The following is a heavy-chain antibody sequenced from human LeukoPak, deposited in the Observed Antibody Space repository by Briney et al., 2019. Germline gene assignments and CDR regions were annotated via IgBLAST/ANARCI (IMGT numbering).Heavy chain of an antibody. CDR3: AGSVVVPAATYYFDY. V-gene: IGHV4-59*01. CDR1: DGSITTYY. D-gene: IGHD2-15*01. Sequence: SETLSLTCTVSDGSITTYYWSWIRQPPGKGLEWIGYIYYSGSTTYNPSLKSRVTISVDTSKNQFSLNLSSVTAADTAVYYCAGSVVVPAATYYFDYWGQGTLVTVSS. CDR2: IYYSGST. J-gene: IGHJ4*02.